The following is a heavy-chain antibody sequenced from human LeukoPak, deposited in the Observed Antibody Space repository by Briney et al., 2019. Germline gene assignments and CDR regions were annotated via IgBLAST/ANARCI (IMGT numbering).Heavy chain of an antibody. Sequence: ASVKVSCKASGYTFTNYGISWVRQAPGQGLEWMGWVSAYKGNTNYAQKFQGRVTMTADTSTSTAYMELRSLRSDDTAVYYCARALVGGVVDRWGQGTLVTVSS. J-gene: IGHJ5*02. D-gene: IGHD3-16*01. CDR2: VSAYKGNT. CDR1: GYTFTNYG. V-gene: IGHV1-18*01. CDR3: ARALVGGVVDR.